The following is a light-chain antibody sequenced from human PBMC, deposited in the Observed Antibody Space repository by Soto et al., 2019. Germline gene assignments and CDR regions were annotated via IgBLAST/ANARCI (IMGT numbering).Light chain of an antibody. V-gene: IGLV2-11*01. J-gene: IGLJ2*01. CDR2: HVT. CDR1: STDVGAYDY. Sequence: QSVLTQPRSVSGSPGQSVTISCTGSSTDVGAYDYVSWYQQHPGKAPKLMIYHVTRRPSGVPDRFSGSKSGNTASLTISGLQAEDEADYHCWSYAGSYEYVIFGGGTQLTVL. CDR3: WSYAGSYEYVI.